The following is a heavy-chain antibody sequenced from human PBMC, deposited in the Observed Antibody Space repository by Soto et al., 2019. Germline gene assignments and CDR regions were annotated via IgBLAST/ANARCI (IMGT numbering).Heavy chain of an antibody. CDR3: ARHVKATGELDY. J-gene: IGHJ4*02. CDR2: IYSSGNT. V-gene: IGHV4-39*01. Sequence: PSETLSLTCTVSGGSINSRSHYWGWIRQPPGKGLEWIGTIYSSGNTYYNPSLKSRVTISVDTSKNQFSLKLSSVTAADTAVYFCARHVKATGELDYWGQGTLVT. CDR1: GGSINSRSHY. D-gene: IGHD2-21*01.